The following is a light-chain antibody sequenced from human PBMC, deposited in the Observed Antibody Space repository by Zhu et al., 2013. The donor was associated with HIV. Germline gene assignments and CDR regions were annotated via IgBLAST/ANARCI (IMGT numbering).Light chain of an antibody. Sequence: EIVLMQSPGTLSLSPGERATLSCRASQTVSYRHIAWYQQKPGQPPRLLIYDASNRATGIPDRFSGSGFGTDFTLTITGLEPEDFAVYYCLQSATWRWTFGQGTKMEIK. V-gene: IGKV3D-20*02. CDR2: DAS. CDR1: QTVSYRH. J-gene: IGKJ1*01. CDR3: LQSATWRWT.